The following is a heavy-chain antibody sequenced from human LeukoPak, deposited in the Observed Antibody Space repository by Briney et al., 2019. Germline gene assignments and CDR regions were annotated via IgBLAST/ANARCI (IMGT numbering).Heavy chain of an antibody. CDR2: IKQDGSEK. CDR3: ARDGGP. V-gene: IGHV3-7*04. D-gene: IGHD3-16*01. Sequence: PGGSLRLSCVASGFTFRSYWMSWVRQAPGKGLEWVANIKQDGSEKYYVDSVKGRFIISRDNAKNSLYLQMNSVRAEDTAVYYCARDGGPWGQGTLVTVSS. CDR1: GFTFRSYW. J-gene: IGHJ5*02.